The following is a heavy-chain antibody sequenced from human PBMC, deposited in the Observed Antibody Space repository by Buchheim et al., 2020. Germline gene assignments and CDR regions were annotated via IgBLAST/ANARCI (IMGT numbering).Heavy chain of an antibody. CDR3: AREYCGGDCYINWFDP. CDR1: GFTFSSYG. J-gene: IGHJ5*02. D-gene: IGHD2-21*02. CDR2: IWYDGSNK. Sequence: QVQLVESGGGVVQPGRSLRLSCAASGFTFSSYGMHWVRQAPGKGLEWVVVIWYDGSNKYYADSVKGRFTISRDNSKNTLYLQMNSLRAEDTAVYYCAREYCGGDCYINWFDPWGQGTL. V-gene: IGHV3-33*01.